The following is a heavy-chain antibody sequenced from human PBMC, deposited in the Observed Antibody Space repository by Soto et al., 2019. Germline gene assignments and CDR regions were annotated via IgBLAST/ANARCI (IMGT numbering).Heavy chain of an antibody. D-gene: IGHD6-13*01. CDR1: GGSISSGGYY. CDR3: ASAKKGIAAAENWFDP. V-gene: IGHV4-31*03. J-gene: IGHJ5*02. CDR2: IYYSGST. Sequence: PSETLSLTCTVSGGSISSGGYYWSWIRQHPGKGLEWIGYIYYSGSTYYNPSLKSRVTISVDTSKNQFSLKLSSVTAADTAVYYCASAKKGIAAAENWFDPWGQGTLVTVYS.